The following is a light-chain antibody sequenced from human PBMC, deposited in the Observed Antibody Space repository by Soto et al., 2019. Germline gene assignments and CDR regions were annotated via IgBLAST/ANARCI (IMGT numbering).Light chain of an antibody. CDR3: QQRSHWPLT. J-gene: IGKJ4*01. CDR2: DPS. CDR1: QSVSSY. Sequence: EIVLTQSPATLYLSPGERATLSSRASQSVSSYLAWYQQKPGQAPRLLIYDPSNRATGIPASFSGSGSVTDFTLTISSLAQEDFAGYYCQQRSHWPLTFCGWTKVEIK. V-gene: IGKV3-11*01.